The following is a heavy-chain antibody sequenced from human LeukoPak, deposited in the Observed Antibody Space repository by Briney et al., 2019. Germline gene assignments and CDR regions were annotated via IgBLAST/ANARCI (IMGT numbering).Heavy chain of an antibody. CDR2: IIPILGIA. Sequence: SVKVSCKASGGTFSSYAINWVRQAPGQGLEWMGRIIPILGIANYVQKFQGRATITADKSTSTAYMELSSLRSEDTAVYYCARGVGARTDAFDIWGQGTMVTVSS. J-gene: IGHJ3*02. V-gene: IGHV1-69*04. D-gene: IGHD1-26*01. CDR1: GGTFSSYA. CDR3: ARGVGARTDAFDI.